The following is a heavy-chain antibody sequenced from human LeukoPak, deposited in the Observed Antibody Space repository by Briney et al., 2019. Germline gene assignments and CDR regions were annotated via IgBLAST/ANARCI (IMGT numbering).Heavy chain of an antibody. J-gene: IGHJ3*02. V-gene: IGHV3-23*01. D-gene: IGHD4-23*01. CDR3: AKDSEATITPLSAFDI. CDR2: ISGSGGST. CDR1: GFSFRNYA. Sequence: GGSLRLSCAASGFSFRNYAISWVRQAPGKGLEWVSSISGSGGSTYSADSVKGRFTISRENSNNTLYLQMNSLRADNTAMYYCAKDSEATITPLSAFDIWGQGTMVTVSS.